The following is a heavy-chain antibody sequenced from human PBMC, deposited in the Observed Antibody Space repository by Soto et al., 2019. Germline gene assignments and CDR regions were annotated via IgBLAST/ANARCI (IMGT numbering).Heavy chain of an antibody. CDR3: AESMGGSGTYVS. Sequence: QVQLVQSGAEVKKPGASVKVSCKASGYIFTSYGISWVRQAPGEGLEWVGWISNYNGITNYAQKVQGRVTMTTDRSTRTAYMELRSLRSDDTAVYYCAESMGGSGTYVSWGQGTLVTVSS. CDR1: GYIFTSYG. D-gene: IGHD3-10*01. J-gene: IGHJ4*02. CDR2: ISNYNGIT. V-gene: IGHV1-18*01.